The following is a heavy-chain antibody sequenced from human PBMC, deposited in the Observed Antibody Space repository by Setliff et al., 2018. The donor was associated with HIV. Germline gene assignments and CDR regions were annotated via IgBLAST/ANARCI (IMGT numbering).Heavy chain of an antibody. Sequence: SETLSLTCAVSGYSISSGYYWAWIRQSPGKGLDWIGSIHHSGTTYYNPSLKSRVTISVDTTTNQVSLKLSSVTAADTAVYYCARGIAAAGGYFDYWGPGTLVTVSS. J-gene: IGHJ4*02. V-gene: IGHV4-38-2*01. CDR3: ARGIAAAGGYFDY. CDR1: GYSISSGYY. D-gene: IGHD6-13*01. CDR2: IHHSGTT.